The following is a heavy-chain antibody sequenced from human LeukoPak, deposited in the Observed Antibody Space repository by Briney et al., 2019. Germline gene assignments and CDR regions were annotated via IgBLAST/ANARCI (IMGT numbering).Heavy chain of an antibody. Sequence: GGSLRLSCAASRFTFSSYWMHWVRQAPGKGLVWVSRINSDGSSTSYADSVKGRFTISRDNAKNTLYLQMNSLRAEDTAVYYCARVLANSDFDYWGQGTLVTVSS. V-gene: IGHV3-74*01. D-gene: IGHD2/OR15-2a*01. CDR1: RFTFSSYW. J-gene: IGHJ4*02. CDR3: ARVLANSDFDY. CDR2: INSDGSST.